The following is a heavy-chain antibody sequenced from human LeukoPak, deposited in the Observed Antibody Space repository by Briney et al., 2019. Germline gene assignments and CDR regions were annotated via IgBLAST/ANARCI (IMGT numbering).Heavy chain of an antibody. J-gene: IGHJ3*02. CDR2: ISGSGGST. CDR3: AKDRGIAAAVDAFDI. D-gene: IGHD6-13*01. V-gene: IGHV3-23*01. CDR1: GFTFSSYS. Sequence: GGSLRLSCAASGFTFSSYSMNWVRQAPGKGLEWVSAISGSGGSTYYADSVKGRFTISRDNSKNTLYLQTNSLRAEDTAVYYCAKDRGIAAAVDAFDIWGQGTMVTVSS.